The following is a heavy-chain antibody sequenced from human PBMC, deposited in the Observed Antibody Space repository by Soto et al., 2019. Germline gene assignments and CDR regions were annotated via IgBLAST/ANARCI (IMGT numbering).Heavy chain of an antibody. D-gene: IGHD4-17*01. CDR2: VKEDGSEL. CDR3: ARDYSNTPYGFDY. CDR1: CFSLMSYF. Sequence: AGLWLSCAVCCFSLMSYFMSWVRQAPGKGLEWVASVKEDGSELYYLHSVRSRFSISRDNSKYTLYLQMNSLRAEDTAVYYCARDYSNTPYGFDYWGRGTLVTLSS. J-gene: IGHJ4*02. V-gene: IGHV3-7*01.